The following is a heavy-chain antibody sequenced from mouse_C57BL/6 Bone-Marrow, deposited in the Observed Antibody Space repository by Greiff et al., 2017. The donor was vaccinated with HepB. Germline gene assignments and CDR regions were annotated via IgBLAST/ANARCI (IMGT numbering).Heavy chain of an antibody. CDR3: AREATVVAGNFDY. Sequence: EVKLMESGGGLVKPGGSLKLSCAASGFTFSDYGMHWVRQAPEQGLEWVAYISSGSSTIYYADTVKGRFTISRDNAKNTLFLQMTSLSSEDTAMYYCAREATVVAGNFDYWGQGTTLTVSS. D-gene: IGHD1-1*01. J-gene: IGHJ2*01. V-gene: IGHV5-17*01. CDR1: GFTFSDYG. CDR2: ISSGSSTI.